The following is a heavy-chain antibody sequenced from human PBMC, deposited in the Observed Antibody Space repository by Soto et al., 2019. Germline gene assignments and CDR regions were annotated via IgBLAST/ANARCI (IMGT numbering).Heavy chain of an antibody. J-gene: IGHJ4*02. V-gene: IGHV3-11*05. D-gene: IGHD3-22*01. CDR2: ISSSSSYT. Sequence: QVQLVESGGNLVMPGGCLRLSCAASGFTFSDYYMNWIRQTPGKGLEWISYISSSSSYTDYADSVKGRFTISRDNAKNSLYLQMNSLMPEDTAVYYCALLREGYYDTTGLHNWGQGTLVTVSS. CDR1: GFTFSDYY. CDR3: ALLREGYYDTTGLHN.